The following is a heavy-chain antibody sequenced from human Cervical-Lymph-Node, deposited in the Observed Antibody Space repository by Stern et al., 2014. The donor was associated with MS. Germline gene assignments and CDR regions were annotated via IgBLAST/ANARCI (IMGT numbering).Heavy chain of an antibody. CDR3: ARDGIYYDSSGFRFDY. CDR2: ISAYNGNT. D-gene: IGHD3-22*01. CDR1: GYTFTSYG. J-gene: IGHJ4*02. Sequence: VQLEESGAEVKKPGASVKVSCKASGYTFTSYGISWVRQAPGQGLEWMGWISAYNGNTNYAQKLQGRVTMTTDTSTSTAYMELRSLRSDDTAVYYCARDGIYYDSSGFRFDYWGQGTLVTVSS. V-gene: IGHV1-18*04.